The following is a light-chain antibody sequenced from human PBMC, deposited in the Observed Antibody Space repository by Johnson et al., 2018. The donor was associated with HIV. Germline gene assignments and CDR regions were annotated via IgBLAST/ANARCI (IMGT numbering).Light chain of an antibody. J-gene: IGLJ1*01. Sequence: HSVLTQPPSASGTPGQKVTISCSGSSSNIGNNYVSWYQQLPGTAPKLLIYDNNKRPSGIPDRFSGSKSGTSATLGITGLQTGDEADYYCGTWDSSLSAYVFGTGTKVTVL. CDR1: SSNIGNNY. V-gene: IGLV1-51*01. CDR2: DNN. CDR3: GTWDSSLSAYV.